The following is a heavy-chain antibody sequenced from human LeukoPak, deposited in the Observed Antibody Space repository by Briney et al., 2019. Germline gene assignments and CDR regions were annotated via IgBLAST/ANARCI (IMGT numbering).Heavy chain of an antibody. J-gene: IGHJ4*02. Sequence: GESLKISCKGSGYSFTSYWIAWVRQMPGKGLEWMGIIYPGDSDARYSPSFQGQVTISADKSINTAQLQWNSLKASDTAMYYCARSNYCSANGCSFDYWGQGTLVTVSS. CDR3: ARSNYCSANGCSFDY. D-gene: IGHD2-2*01. CDR2: IYPGDSDA. V-gene: IGHV5-51*01. CDR1: GYSFTSYW.